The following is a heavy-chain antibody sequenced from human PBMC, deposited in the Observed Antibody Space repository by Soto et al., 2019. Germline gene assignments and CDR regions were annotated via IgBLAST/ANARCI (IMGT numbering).Heavy chain of an antibody. CDR2: IAYDGSNR. Sequence: VGSLRLSCAASGFTFSSYGMHWVRQTPGKGLEWVAFIAYDGSNRYYADSVKGRFTILRDNSKNTLYVQMNSLRAEDTAVYYCAKDSIRSGAWRPYSSYNWLDPWGQGIQVTVSS. J-gene: IGHJ5*02. D-gene: IGHD2-15*01. CDR3: AKDSIRSGAWRPYSSYNWLDP. V-gene: IGHV3-30*18. CDR1: GFTFSSYG.